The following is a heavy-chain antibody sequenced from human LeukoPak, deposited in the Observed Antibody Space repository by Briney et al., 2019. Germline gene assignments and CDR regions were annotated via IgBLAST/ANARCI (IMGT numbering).Heavy chain of an antibody. CDR1: GGTFSSYA. J-gene: IGHJ6*03. Sequence: SVKISCKASGGTFSSYAISWVRQAPGQGLEWMGGIIPIFGTANYAQKFQGRVTITTDESTSTAYMELSSLRSEDTAVYYCARGRAAAAVGYYYYMDVWGKGTTVTVSS. D-gene: IGHD6-13*01. CDR2: IIPIFGTA. V-gene: IGHV1-69*05. CDR3: ARGRAAAAVGYYYYMDV.